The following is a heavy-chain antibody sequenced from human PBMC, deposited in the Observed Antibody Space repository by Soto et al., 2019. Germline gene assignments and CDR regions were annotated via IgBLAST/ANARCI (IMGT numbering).Heavy chain of an antibody. J-gene: IGHJ6*02. CDR3: AIDTIGMAV. Sequence: EVQLVESGGGLVQPGGSLRLSCAASGFTFSSYSMNWVRQAPGKGLEWVSYISSSSSTIYYADSVKGRFTISRDNAKNSLDLQMNSLRDEDPALYYCAIDTIGMAVWGQGTTVTVSS. CDR1: GFTFSSYS. D-gene: IGHD3-10*01. CDR2: ISSSSSTI. V-gene: IGHV3-48*02.